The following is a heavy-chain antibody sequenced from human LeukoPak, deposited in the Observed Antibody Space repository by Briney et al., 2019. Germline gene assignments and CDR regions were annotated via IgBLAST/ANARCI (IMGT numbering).Heavy chain of an antibody. Sequence: SETLSLTCAVYGGSFSGYYWSWIRQPPGKGLEWIGEINHSGSTNYNPSLKSRVTISVDTSKNQFSLKLSSVTAADTAVYYCARLEYSSSSLVDYWGQGTLVTVSS. J-gene: IGHJ4*02. CDR2: INHSGST. CDR1: GGSFSGYY. V-gene: IGHV4-34*01. D-gene: IGHD6-6*01. CDR3: ARLEYSSSSLVDY.